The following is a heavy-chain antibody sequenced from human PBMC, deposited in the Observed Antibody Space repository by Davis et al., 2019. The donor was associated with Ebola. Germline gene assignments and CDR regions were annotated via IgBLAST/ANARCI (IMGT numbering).Heavy chain of an antibody. Sequence: GESLKISCAASEFIFSNYAMNWVRQAPGKGLEWVAFIRSEATSQDYGKSVQGRFFISRDDSKNTLYLQMNSLRVDDTAVYFCAREGYLVATLPFDSWGQGTLVTVSS. CDR1: EFIFSNYA. CDR2: IRSEATSQ. J-gene: IGHJ4*02. D-gene: IGHD5-12*01. V-gene: IGHV3-33*08. CDR3: AREGYLVATLPFDS.